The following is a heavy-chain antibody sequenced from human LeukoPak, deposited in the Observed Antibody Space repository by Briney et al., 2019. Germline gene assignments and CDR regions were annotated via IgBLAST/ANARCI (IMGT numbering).Heavy chain of an antibody. D-gene: IGHD5-18*01. Sequence: PGGSLILSCVSSGFTSSIYEINWLRQDPRRAKGRVSYISSSGSTIYYADSVKGRFTISRHNAKNSLYLQMNSLRAEDTAIYYCARGYTYGLDFWGQGTLVTVSS. V-gene: IGHV3-48*03. J-gene: IGHJ4*02. CDR1: GFTSSIYE. CDR2: ISSSGSTI. CDR3: ARGYTYGLDF.